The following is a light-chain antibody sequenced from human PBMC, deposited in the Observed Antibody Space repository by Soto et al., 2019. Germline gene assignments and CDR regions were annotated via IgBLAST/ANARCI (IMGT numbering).Light chain of an antibody. J-gene: IGKJ5*01. CDR1: QSISSY. CDR2: AAS. V-gene: IGKV1-39*01. Sequence: DIQMTQSPSSLSASVGDRVTITCRAIQSISSYLNWYQQKPGKAPKLLIYAASSLQSAVPSRFSGGGSGTDFTLTISSLQPEDFATYYCQQSYSTPITFGQGTRLEL. CDR3: QQSYSTPIT.